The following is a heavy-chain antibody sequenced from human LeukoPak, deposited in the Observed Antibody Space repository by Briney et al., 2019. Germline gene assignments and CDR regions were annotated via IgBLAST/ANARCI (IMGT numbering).Heavy chain of an antibody. D-gene: IGHD1-1*01. Sequence: ASVKVSCKASGYTFTSYDINWVRQATGQGLEWMGWMNPNSGNTGYARKFQGRVTMTRNTSISTAYMELSSLRSEDTAVYYCARGLENYYGMDVWGQGTTVTVSS. V-gene: IGHV1-8*01. J-gene: IGHJ6*02. CDR1: GYTFTSYD. CDR3: ARGLENYYGMDV. CDR2: MNPNSGNT.